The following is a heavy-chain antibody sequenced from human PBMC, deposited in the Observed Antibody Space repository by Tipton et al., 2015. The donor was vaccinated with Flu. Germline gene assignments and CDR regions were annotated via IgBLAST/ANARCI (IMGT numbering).Heavy chain of an antibody. J-gene: IGHJ4*02. Sequence: GLVKPSETLSLTCDVSGYSISDDYDWGWIRQPPEKGLEWIGSMHHNGATYYNPSLKSRVPMSVDTSRNQFSLKLTSVSAADTAVYYWVGDGHYSSSNGALDYCGQGTLVTVSS. V-gene: IGHV4-38-2*01. D-gene: IGHD2-2*01. CDR2: MHHNGAT. CDR3: VGDGHYSSSNGALDY. CDR1: GYSISDDYD.